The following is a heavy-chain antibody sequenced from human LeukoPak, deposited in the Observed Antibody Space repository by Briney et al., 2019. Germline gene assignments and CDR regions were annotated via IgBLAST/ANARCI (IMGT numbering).Heavy chain of an antibody. CDR2: IYYSGST. J-gene: IGHJ4*02. CDR3: ARHKSGGSGYLFDY. Sequence: PSETLSLTCTVSGGSISSYYWSWIRQPPGKGLEWIGYIYYSGSTNYNPSLKSRVTISVDTSKNQFSLKLSSVTAADTAVYYCARHKSGGSGYLFDYWGQGTLVTVSS. V-gene: IGHV4-59*08. D-gene: IGHD3-22*01. CDR1: GGSISSYY.